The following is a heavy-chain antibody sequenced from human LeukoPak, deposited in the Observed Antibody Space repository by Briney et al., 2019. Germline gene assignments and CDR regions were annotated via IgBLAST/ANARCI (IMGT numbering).Heavy chain of an antibody. V-gene: IGHV5-51*01. CDR2: IYPGDSDT. CDR1: GYSFTSYW. Sequence: GESLKISFKGPGYSFTSYWIGWVRQMPGKGLEWMGIIYPGDSDTRYSPSFQGQVTISADKSISTAYLQWSSLKASDTAMYYCARLRGDSSGYWEGFDIWGQGTMVTVSS. J-gene: IGHJ3*02. D-gene: IGHD3-22*01. CDR3: ARLRGDSSGYWEGFDI.